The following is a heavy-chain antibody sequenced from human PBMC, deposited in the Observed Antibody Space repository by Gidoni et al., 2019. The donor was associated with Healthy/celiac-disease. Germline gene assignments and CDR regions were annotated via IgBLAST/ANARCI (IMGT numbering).Heavy chain of an antibody. J-gene: IGHJ6*02. D-gene: IGHD4-17*01. CDR3: ARHYGAQNYYYYGMDV. CDR1: GFSLSNARMG. CDR2: IFSNDEK. Sequence: QVTLKESGPVLVKPTETLTLTCTVSGFSLSNARMGVSWIRQPPGKALEWLAHIFSNDEKSYSTPLKSRLTISKDTSKSQVVLTMTNMDPVDTATYYCARHYGAQNYYYYGMDVWGQGTTVTVSS. V-gene: IGHV2-26*01.